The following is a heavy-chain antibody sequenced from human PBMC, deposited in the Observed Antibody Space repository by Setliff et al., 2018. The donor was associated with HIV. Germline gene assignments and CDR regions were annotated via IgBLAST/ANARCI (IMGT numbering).Heavy chain of an antibody. CDR3: ARLTTTYYYDSSGSLREEGFDP. Sequence: SETLSLTCAMYGDSFGDFYWNWIRQAPGKGLEWIVELNDRGHINYNPSLKSRVTISQDTSKRQFSLKLSSVTAADTAVFYCARLTTTYYYDSSGSLREEGFDPWGQGTLVTVSS. V-gene: IGHV4-34*01. J-gene: IGHJ5*02. D-gene: IGHD3-22*01. CDR2: LNDRGHI. CDR1: GDSFGDFY.